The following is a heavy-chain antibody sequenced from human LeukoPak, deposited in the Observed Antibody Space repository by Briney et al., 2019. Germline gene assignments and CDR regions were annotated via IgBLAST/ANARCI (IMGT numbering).Heavy chain of an antibody. D-gene: IGHD6-13*01. CDR1: GYTLTELS. Sequence: ASVKVSCKVSGYTLTELSMHWVRQAPGKGLEWMGGFDPEDGETIYAQKFQGRVTMTEDTTTDTAYMELSSLRSEDTAVYYCATDPSSIAAAGFWGQGTLATVSS. CDR2: FDPEDGET. CDR3: ATDPSSIAAAGF. V-gene: IGHV1-24*01. J-gene: IGHJ4*02.